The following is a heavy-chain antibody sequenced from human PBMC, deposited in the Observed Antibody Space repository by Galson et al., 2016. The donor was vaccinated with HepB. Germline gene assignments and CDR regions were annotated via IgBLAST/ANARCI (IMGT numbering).Heavy chain of an antibody. V-gene: IGHV5-51*01. J-gene: IGHJ4*02. CDR2: IYPGDSDT. CDR1: GYSFTSYW. D-gene: IGHD3-3*01. CDR3: ARLGVGFWSGYYYGYYFDY. Sequence: SGADVKQPGESLKISCKGSGYSFTSYWIGWVRQMPGKGLEWMGIIYPGDSDTGYSPSFQGQVTISADKSISTAYLQWSSLKASDTAMYYCARLGVGFWSGYYYGYYFDYWGQGTLVTVSS.